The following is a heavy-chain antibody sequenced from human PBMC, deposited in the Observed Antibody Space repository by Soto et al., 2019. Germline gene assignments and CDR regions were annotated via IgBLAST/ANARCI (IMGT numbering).Heavy chain of an antibody. V-gene: IGHV4-30-2*01. J-gene: IGHJ5*02. Sequence: PSETLSLTCTFSGGSISSGGYSWIWIRQPPGNCFEWIGYIYHSGSTYYNPSLKSRVTISVDRSKNQFSLKLSSVTAADTAVYYCARGTPRGYCSGGSCPSWFDPWGQGTLVTVSS. CDR3: ARGTPRGYCSGGSCPSWFDP. CDR1: GGSISSGGYS. D-gene: IGHD2-15*01. CDR2: IYHSGST.